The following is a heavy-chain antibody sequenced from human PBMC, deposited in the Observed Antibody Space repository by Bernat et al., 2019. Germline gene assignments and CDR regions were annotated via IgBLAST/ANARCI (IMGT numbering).Heavy chain of an antibody. CDR1: GFTFSSYG. CDR2: IWYDGSNK. D-gene: IGHD4-17*01. Sequence: QVQLVESGGGVVQPGRSLRLSCAASGFTFSSYGMHWVRQAPGKGLEWVAVIWYDGSNKYYADSVKGRFTISRDNSKNTLYLQMNSLRAEDTAVYYCAGDYGDYAFDLWGRGTLVTVSS. J-gene: IGHJ2*01. V-gene: IGHV3-33*01. CDR3: AGDYGDYAFDL.